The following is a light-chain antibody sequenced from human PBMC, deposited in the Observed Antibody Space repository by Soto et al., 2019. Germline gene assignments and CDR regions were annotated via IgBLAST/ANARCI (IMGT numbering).Light chain of an antibody. J-gene: IGKJ1*01. CDR2: AAS. CDR1: QTTGNY. V-gene: IGKV1-39*01. CDR3: QQTYSSPWT. Sequence: DIQMTQSPPSLSASVRDRVTITCRASQTTGNYLNWYQQKPGKAPKLLIYAASSLQSGVPSRFSGSGSGTDFTLTTSSLQPEDFATYYCQQTYSSPWTFGQGTKVEIK.